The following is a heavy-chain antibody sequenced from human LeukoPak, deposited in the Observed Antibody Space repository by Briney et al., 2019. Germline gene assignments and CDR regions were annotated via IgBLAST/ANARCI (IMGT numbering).Heavy chain of an antibody. J-gene: IGHJ4*02. CDR3: ARDLQGREGY. V-gene: IGHV3-72*01. CDR2: TRNKANNYTT. Sequence: GGSLRLSCAASGFTFSDHYMDWVRQAPGKGLEWVGRTRNKANNYTTEYAASVKGRFAISRDDSKNSLYLQMNSLKTEDTAVYYCARDLQGREGYWGQGTLVTVSS. D-gene: IGHD3-10*01. CDR1: GFTFSDHY.